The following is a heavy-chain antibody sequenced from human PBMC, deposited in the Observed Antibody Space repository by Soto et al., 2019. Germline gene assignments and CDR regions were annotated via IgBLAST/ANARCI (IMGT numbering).Heavy chain of an antibody. CDR1: GYTFSDYY. CDR3: ARGGEFCSTGSCNLCLGDAFDV. J-gene: IGHJ3*01. CDR2: ISTNNGAT. V-gene: IGHV1-2*02. D-gene: IGHD2-15*01. Sequence: QVQLVQSGAEVKKPGASMKVSCKASGYTFSDYYMNWVRQAPGQGLECMGWISTNNGATNYAQKFQDMVTMTRDASITTAYMELSRLRSDDNAVYYCARGGEFCSTGSCNLCLGDAFDVWGQGTTVTVSS.